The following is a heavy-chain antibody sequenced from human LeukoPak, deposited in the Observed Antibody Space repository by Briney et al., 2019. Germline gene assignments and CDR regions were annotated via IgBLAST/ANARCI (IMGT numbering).Heavy chain of an antibody. Sequence: PGGSLRLSCAASGFTFSSYAMSWVRQAPGKGLEWVSAISGSGGSTYYADSMKGRFTISRDNSKNTLYLQMDSLRAEDTAVYYCAKGDYDFWNYFDYWGQGTLVTVSS. J-gene: IGHJ4*02. V-gene: IGHV3-23*01. CDR1: GFTFSSYA. CDR2: ISGSGGST. CDR3: AKGDYDFWNYFDY. D-gene: IGHD3-3*01.